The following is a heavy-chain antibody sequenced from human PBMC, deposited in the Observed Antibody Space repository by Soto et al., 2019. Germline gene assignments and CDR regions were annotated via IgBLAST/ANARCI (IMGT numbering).Heavy chain of an antibody. CDR3: AIFSIVRGVSHDYYLYGMEV. Sequence: SETLSLTCTVSGGSIGSGGYYWSWIRQHPGKGQEWIGYIYYSGSTYYNPSLKSRVTISVDTSKNQFSLKLSSVTAAVTAVYYFAIFSIVRGVSHDYYLYGMEVWGQGTTDTVSS. V-gene: IGHV4-31*03. CDR2: IYYSGST. J-gene: IGHJ6*02. D-gene: IGHD3-10*01. CDR1: GGSIGSGGYY.